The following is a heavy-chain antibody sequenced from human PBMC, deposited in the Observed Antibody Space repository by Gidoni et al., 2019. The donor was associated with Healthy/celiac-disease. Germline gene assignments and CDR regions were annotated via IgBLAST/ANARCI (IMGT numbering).Heavy chain of an antibody. J-gene: IGHJ4*02. Sequence: QVQLQESCPGLVKPSETLSLTCTVSGGSIISYSWSWIRQPAGKGLEWIGRIYTSGSTNYNPSLKSLVTMSVDTSKNQFSLKLSSVTAADTAVYYCAREVVRGVIVVYFDYWGQGTLVTVSS. D-gene: IGHD3-10*01. CDR3: AREVVRGVIVVYFDY. V-gene: IGHV4-4*07. CDR1: GGSIISYS. CDR2: IYTSGST.